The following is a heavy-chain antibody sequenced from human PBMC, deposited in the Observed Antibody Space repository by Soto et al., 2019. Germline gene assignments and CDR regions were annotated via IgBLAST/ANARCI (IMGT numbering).Heavy chain of an antibody. J-gene: IGHJ4*02. Sequence: QLQLQESGPGLVKPSETLSLTCTVSGGSISSSSYYWGWIRQPPGKGLEWIGSIYYSGSTYYNPSLKSRVTISVDTSKNQFSLKLSSVTAADTAVYYCARRVTVVTPGLLDYWGQGTLVTVSS. CDR2: IYYSGST. V-gene: IGHV4-39*01. CDR1: GGSISSSSYY. CDR3: ARRVTVVTPGLLDY. D-gene: IGHD2-21*02.